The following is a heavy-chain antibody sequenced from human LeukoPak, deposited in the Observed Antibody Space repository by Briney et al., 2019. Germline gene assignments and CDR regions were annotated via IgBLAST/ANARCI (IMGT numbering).Heavy chain of an antibody. D-gene: IGHD3-22*01. CDR1: GGSFSGYY. V-gene: IGHV4-34*01. Sequence: SETLSLTCAVYGGSFSGYYWSWVRQPPGKGVEWIGEINHSGRTNYNPSLKSRVTISVDTSKTQFSLKLSSVTAADTAVYYCARGPLYYYVSSGYYYYYMDVWGKGTTVTVSS. CDR3: ARGPLYYYVSSGYYYYYMDV. J-gene: IGHJ6*03. CDR2: INHSGRT.